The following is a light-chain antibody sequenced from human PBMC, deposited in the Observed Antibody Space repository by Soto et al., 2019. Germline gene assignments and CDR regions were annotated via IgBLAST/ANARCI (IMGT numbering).Light chain of an antibody. CDR1: QSVSSSY. Sequence: EIVLTQSPGTLSLSPGERATLSCRASQSVSSSYLAWYQQKPGQAPRLFIDGASSRATGIPDRFSGSGSETDFTLTISRLEPEDFAVYYCQQYGSSSWTFGQGTKVEIK. V-gene: IGKV3-20*01. CDR3: QQYGSSSWT. CDR2: GAS. J-gene: IGKJ1*01.